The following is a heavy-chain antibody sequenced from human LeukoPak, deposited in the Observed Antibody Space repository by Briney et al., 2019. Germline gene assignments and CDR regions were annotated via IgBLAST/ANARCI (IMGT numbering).Heavy chain of an antibody. CDR2: INHSGST. Sequence: SETLSLTCAVYGGSFSGYYWSWIRQPPGKGLEWIGEINHSGSTNYNPSLKSRVTISVDTSKNQFSLKLSSVTAADTAVYYCARRGFGPYYYYYYMDVWGKGTTVTVSS. CDR1: GGSFSGYY. D-gene: IGHD3-10*01. J-gene: IGHJ6*03. CDR3: ARRGFGPYYYYYYMDV. V-gene: IGHV4-34*01.